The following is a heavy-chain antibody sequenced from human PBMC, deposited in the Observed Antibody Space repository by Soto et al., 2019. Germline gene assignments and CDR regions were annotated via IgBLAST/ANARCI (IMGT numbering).Heavy chain of an antibody. CDR3: AKTPLWSGYYDFDY. CDR1: GFTFSSYA. Sequence: EVQLLESGGGLVQPGGSLRLSCAASGFTFSSYAMSWVRQAPGKGLEWVSAISNSGGTTYYADSVKGRFTISRDNSRNTLDLQMHSLRAEDTAVYYCAKTPLWSGYYDFDYWGQGTLVTVSS. J-gene: IGHJ4*02. D-gene: IGHD3-3*01. V-gene: IGHV3-23*01. CDR2: ISNSGGTT.